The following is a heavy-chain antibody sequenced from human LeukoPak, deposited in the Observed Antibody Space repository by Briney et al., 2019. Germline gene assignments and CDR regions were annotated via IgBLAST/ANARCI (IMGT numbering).Heavy chain of an antibody. J-gene: IGHJ5*02. CDR3: ARDHRVYASYFWFDP. D-gene: IGHD2-8*01. CDR2: ISAYNGNT. V-gene: IGHV1-18*01. CDR1: GYTFTNYG. Sequence: GASVKVSCKASGYTFTNYGISWVRQAPGQGLEWMGWISAYNGNTNFAQKIQGRVTMTTDTSMSTAYMELRSLRSDDTAVYYCARDHRVYASYFWFDPWGQGTLVTVSS.